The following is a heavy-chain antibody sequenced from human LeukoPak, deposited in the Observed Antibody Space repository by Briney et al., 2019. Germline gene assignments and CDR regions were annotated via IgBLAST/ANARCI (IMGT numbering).Heavy chain of an antibody. CDR1: GFTFSDYY. Sequence: PGGSLRLSCAASGFTFSDYYMSWIRQAPGKGLEWVSYISSSGSTIYYADSVKGRFTISRDNAKNSLYLQMNSLRAEDTAVYYCARDALDGYNLVDFDYWGKGTLVTVSS. V-gene: IGHV3-11*01. CDR3: ARDALDGYNLVDFDY. D-gene: IGHD5-24*01. J-gene: IGHJ4*02. CDR2: ISSSGSTI.